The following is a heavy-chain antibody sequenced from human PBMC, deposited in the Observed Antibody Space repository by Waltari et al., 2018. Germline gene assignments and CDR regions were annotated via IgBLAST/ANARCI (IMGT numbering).Heavy chain of an antibody. J-gene: IGHJ4*02. V-gene: IGHV4-38-2*02. D-gene: IGHD1-26*01. CDR3: ARVVSVVWELVPYYFDY. CDR2: IYHSGST. Sequence: WIGSIYHSGSTYYNPSLKSRVTISVDTSKNQFSLKLSSVTAADTVVYYCARVVSVVWELVPYYFDYWGQGTLVTVSS.